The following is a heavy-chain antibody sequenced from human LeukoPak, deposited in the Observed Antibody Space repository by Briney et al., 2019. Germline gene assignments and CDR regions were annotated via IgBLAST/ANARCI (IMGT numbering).Heavy chain of an antibody. Sequence: GGSLRLSCAASGFTFSSYSMNWVRQAPGKGLEWVSSISSSSSYIYYADSVKGRFTISRDNAKNSLYLQMNSLRAEDTAVYYCARDKVVPAAMDYYYYYGMDVWGQGTTVTVSS. J-gene: IGHJ6*02. D-gene: IGHD2-2*01. CDR3: ARDKVVPAAMDYYYYYGMDV. CDR2: ISSSSSYI. CDR1: GFTFSSYS. V-gene: IGHV3-21*01.